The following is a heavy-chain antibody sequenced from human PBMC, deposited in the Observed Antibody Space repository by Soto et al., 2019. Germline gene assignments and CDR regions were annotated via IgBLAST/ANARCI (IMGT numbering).Heavy chain of an antibody. CDR1: GGSFSGYY. V-gene: IGHV4-34*01. D-gene: IGHD2-8*01. Sequence: KTSETLSLTCAVYGGSFSGYYWSWIRQPPGKGLEWIGEINHSGSTNYNPSLKSRVTISVDTSKNQFSLKLSSVTAADTAVYYCARGKNGVYYYYGMDVWGQGTTVTVSS. CDR2: INHSGST. CDR3: ARGKNGVYYYYGMDV. J-gene: IGHJ6*02.